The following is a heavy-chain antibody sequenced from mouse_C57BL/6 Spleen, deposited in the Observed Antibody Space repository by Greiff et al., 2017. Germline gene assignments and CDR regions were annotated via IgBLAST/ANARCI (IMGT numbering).Heavy chain of an antibody. V-gene: IGHV1-72*01. D-gene: IGHD2-4*01. CDR1: GYTFTSYW. CDR2: IDPNSGGT. J-gene: IGHJ4*01. Sequence: QVQLQQPGAELVKPGASVKLSCKASGYTFTSYWMHWVKQRPGRGLEWIGRIDPNSGGTKYNEKFKSKATLTVDKPSSTAYMQLSSLTSEDSAVYYCARVGAPYYEYDVPYYYAMDYWGQGTSVTVSS. CDR3: ARVGAPYYEYDVPYYYAMDY.